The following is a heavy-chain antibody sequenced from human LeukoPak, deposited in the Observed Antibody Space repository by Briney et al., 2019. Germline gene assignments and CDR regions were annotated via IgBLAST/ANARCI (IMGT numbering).Heavy chain of an antibody. CDR1: GDSISSYY. CDR3: AILAEYCNSGSCYLGWFDP. D-gene: IGHD2-15*01. V-gene: IGHV4-59*01. CDR2: MYDSGST. J-gene: IGHJ5*02. Sequence: SETLSLTCTVSGDSISSYYCSWIRQTPGKGLEWIGYMYDSGSTNYNPSLKSRVTMSIDTSKNQFSLKLSSVTAADTAVYYCAILAEYCNSGSCYLGWFDPWGQGTLVTVSS.